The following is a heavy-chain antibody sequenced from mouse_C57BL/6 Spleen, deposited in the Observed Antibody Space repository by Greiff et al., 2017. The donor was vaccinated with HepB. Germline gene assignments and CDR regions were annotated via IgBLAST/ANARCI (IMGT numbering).Heavy chain of an antibody. CDR1: GYTFTSYW. J-gene: IGHJ2*01. CDR2: IHPNSGST. CDR3: ARRTAQATLDY. D-gene: IGHD3-2*02. Sequence: VQLQQPGAELVKPGASVKLSCKASGYTFTSYWMHWVKQRPGQGLEWIGMIHPNSGSTNYNEKFKSKATLTVDKSSSTAYMQLSSLTSEDSVVYYCARRTAQATLDYWGQGTTLTVSS. V-gene: IGHV1-64*01.